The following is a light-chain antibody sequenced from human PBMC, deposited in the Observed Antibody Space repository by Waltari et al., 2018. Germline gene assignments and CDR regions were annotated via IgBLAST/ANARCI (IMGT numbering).Light chain of an antibody. J-gene: IGKJ4*01. CDR1: QSVSSSY. V-gene: IGKV3-20*01. Sequence: EIVLTQSPDTLSLSPGERATLSCRASQSVSSSYLAWYQQKPGQAPRLLIYGASSRATGIPDRFSDSGSATDFTLTISRLEPDDFTVYYCQQYGRSPPTFGGGTKVEIK. CDR3: QQYGRSPPT. CDR2: GAS.